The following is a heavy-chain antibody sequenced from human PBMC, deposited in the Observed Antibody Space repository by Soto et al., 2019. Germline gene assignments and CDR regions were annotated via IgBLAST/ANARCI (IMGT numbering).Heavy chain of an antibody. V-gene: IGHV4-59*01. Sequence: HVQLQESGPGLVKPSETLSLTCIVSGGSISSYYWSWIRQPPGKGLEWIGYVYYSGSTNYNPSLNSRVTISVDXXEXQXXLRLSSMTAADTAVYYCARGTTTSSPLYYYHGMDVWGQGTTVTVSS. J-gene: IGHJ6*02. D-gene: IGHD1-1*01. CDR1: GGSISSYY. CDR2: VYYSGST. CDR3: ARGTTTSSPLYYYHGMDV.